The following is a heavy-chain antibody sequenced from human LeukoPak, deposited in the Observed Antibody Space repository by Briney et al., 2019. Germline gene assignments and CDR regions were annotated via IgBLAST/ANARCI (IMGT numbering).Heavy chain of an antibody. V-gene: IGHV1-18*01. CDR1: GYTFTSYG. CDR3: ARGVEGDIVVVPAADWFDP. J-gene: IGHJ5*02. CDR2: ISAYNGNT. Sequence: ASVKVSCKASGYTFTSYGISWVRQAPGQGLEWMGWISAYNGNTNYAQKLQGRVTMTRNTSISTAYMELSSLRSEDTAVYYCARGVEGDIVVVPAADWFDPWGQGTLVTVSS. D-gene: IGHD2-2*01.